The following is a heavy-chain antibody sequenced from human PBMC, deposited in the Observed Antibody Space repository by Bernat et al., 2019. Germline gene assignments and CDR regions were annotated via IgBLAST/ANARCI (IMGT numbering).Heavy chain of an antibody. CDR3: ARKLPPTMIVASREGWFDY. CDR2: ISAYNGNT. CDR1: GYTFTSYG. J-gene: IGHJ4*02. V-gene: IGHV1-18*01. D-gene: IGHD3-22*01. Sequence: QVQLVQSGAEVKKPGASVKVSCKASGYTFTSYGISWVRQAPGQGLEWMGWISAYNGNTNYAQKLQGRVTMTTDTSTSTAYMELRSLRSDDTAMYYCARKLPPTMIVASREGWFDYWGQGTLVTVSS.